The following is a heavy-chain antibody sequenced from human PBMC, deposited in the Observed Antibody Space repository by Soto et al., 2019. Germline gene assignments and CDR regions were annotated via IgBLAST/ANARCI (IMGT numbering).Heavy chain of an antibody. V-gene: IGHV1-18*01. CDR1: GYTFTSYG. CDR2: ISAYNGNT. J-gene: IGHJ5*02. Sequence: QVQLVQSGAEVKKPGASVKVSCKASGYTFTSYGISWVRQAPGQGLEWMGWISAYNGNTNYAQKLQGRVTMTTDTTTSTAYMALSSLRADDTAVYYCGRSPQYYDILTGYLNWFDPWVQGTLVTVSS. D-gene: IGHD3-9*01. CDR3: GRSPQYYDILTGYLNWFDP.